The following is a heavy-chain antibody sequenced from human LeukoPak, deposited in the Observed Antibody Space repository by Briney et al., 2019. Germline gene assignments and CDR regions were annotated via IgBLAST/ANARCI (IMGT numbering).Heavy chain of an antibody. CDR1: GYTFTSYD. Sequence: VKVSCKASGYTFTSYDINWVRQATGQGLEWMGWMNPNSGNTGYAQKFQGRVTMTRNTSISTAYMELSSLRSEDTAVYYCARNRIAVAGPGDYGMDVWGQGTTVTVSS. J-gene: IGHJ6*02. D-gene: IGHD6-19*01. CDR3: ARNRIAVAGPGDYGMDV. V-gene: IGHV1-8*01. CDR2: MNPNSGNT.